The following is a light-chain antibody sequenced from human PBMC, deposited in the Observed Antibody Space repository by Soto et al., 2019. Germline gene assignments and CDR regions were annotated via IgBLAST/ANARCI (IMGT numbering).Light chain of an antibody. J-gene: IGKJ1*01. V-gene: IGKV3-15*01. CDR2: SAS. CDR3: QQYNNWWT. Sequence: EIVMTQSPDTLSVSPGERATLSCRASQSVANSIAWYQQKPGQAPRLLIYSASTRATGIPARFSGSGYGTGFTLTISSLQSADFAVYYCQQYNNWWTFGKGTKVHI. CDR1: QSVANS.